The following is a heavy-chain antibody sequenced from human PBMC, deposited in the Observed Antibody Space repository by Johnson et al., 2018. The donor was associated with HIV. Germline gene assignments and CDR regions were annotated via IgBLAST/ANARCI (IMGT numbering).Heavy chain of an antibody. V-gene: IGHV3-11*04. J-gene: IGHJ3*02. CDR3: ARGSYDGDAFDM. CDR2: ISSSGSTI. Sequence: QVQLVESGGGLVKPGGSLRVSCAASGFTFSDYYMAWIRQTPGKGLEWVSYISSSGSTIYYADSVKGRFTISRDNAKNSLYLQLNSLRAEDTALYYCARGSYDGDAFDMWGQGTMVTVSS. D-gene: IGHD1-26*01. CDR1: GFTFSDYY.